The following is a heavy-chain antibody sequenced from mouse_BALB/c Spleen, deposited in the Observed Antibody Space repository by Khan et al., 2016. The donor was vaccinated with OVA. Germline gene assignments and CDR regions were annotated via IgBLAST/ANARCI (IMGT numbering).Heavy chain of an antibody. D-gene: IGHD2-14*01. J-gene: IGHJ3*01. CDR3: ARNSYMYDFTY. CDR1: GFSLTTHG. Sequence: QVQLKQSGPGLVQPSQSLSITCTVSGFSLTTHGVHWVRQSPGKGLEWLGLIWSGGNTDYNAAFISRLSITKDNSKSQVFFKMNSLQADDTAMYYCARNSYMYDFTYWGQGTLVTVSA. V-gene: IGHV2-2*01. CDR2: IWSGGNT.